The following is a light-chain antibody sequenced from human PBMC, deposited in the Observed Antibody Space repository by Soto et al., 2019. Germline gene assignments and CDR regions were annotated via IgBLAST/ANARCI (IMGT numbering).Light chain of an antibody. CDR2: DAS. V-gene: IGKV3-20*01. CDR3: QQYVSSSWT. CDR1: QSFVSNY. Sequence: EIVLTQSPGTLSLSPGESATLSCRASQSFVSNYLAWYQQRPGQAPRLLIYDASSRATGIPDRFSGSGSGTDFTLTIRRLEPEDFAAYYCQQYVSSSWTFGQGTKVDIK. J-gene: IGKJ1*01.